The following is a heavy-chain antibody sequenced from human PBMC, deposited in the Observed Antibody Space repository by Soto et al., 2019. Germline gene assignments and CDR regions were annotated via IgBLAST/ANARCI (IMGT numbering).Heavy chain of an antibody. D-gene: IGHD6-6*01. CDR3: ARALAARYYGMDV. Sequence: SETLSLTCTVSDDSISSRSYYWGWIRQPPVKGLEWIGSIYYSGSTYYNPALKSRVTISVDTSKNQFSLKLSSVTAADTAVYYCARALAARYYGMDVWGQGTTVTVYS. V-gene: IGHV4-39*01. CDR2: IYYSGST. CDR1: DDSISSRSYY. J-gene: IGHJ6*02.